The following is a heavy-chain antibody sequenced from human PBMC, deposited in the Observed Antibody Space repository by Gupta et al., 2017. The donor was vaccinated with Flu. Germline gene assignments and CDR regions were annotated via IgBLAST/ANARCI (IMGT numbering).Heavy chain of an antibody. Sequence: QLPLQESGPGLVKPSETLSLTCTVSGGSISSSSYYWGWIRPPPGKGLEWIGSIYYSGSTYYNPSLKSRVTISVDTSKNQFSLKLSSVTAADTAVYYCARPAVYYYDSSGYYHDAFDIWGQGTMVTVSS. D-gene: IGHD3-22*01. CDR1: GGSISSSSYY. V-gene: IGHV4-39*01. J-gene: IGHJ3*02. CDR2: IYYSGST. CDR3: ARPAVYYYDSSGYYHDAFDI.